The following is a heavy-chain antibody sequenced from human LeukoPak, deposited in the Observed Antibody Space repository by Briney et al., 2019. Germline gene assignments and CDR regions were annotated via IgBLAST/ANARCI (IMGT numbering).Heavy chain of an antibody. CDR2: ISVYNGNT. V-gene: IGHV1-18*01. CDR1: GYTFTTYG. D-gene: IGHD3-22*01. CDR3: ARITYYYTTTGYYYPYYFDS. Sequence: ASVKVSCKASGYTFTTYGISWVRQAPGQGLECMGWISVYNGNTNFAQKFQGRVTMTTDTSTSTAYMELRSLRSDDTAVYYCARITYYYTTTGYYYPYYFDSWGQGTLVTVSS. J-gene: IGHJ4*02.